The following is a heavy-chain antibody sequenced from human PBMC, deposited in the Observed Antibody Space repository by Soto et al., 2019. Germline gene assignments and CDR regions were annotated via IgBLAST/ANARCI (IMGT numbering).Heavy chain of an antibody. CDR2: ISGSGGST. D-gene: IGHD2-2*01. Sequence: PGGSLRLSCAASGFTFSSYAMSWVRQAPGKGLEWVSAISGSGGSTYYADSVKGRFTISRDNSKNTLYLQMNSLRAEDTAVYYCAKDNIVVVPAAPSWFDPWGQGTLVTVSS. CDR3: AKDNIVVVPAAPSWFDP. J-gene: IGHJ5*02. CDR1: GFTFSSYA. V-gene: IGHV3-23*01.